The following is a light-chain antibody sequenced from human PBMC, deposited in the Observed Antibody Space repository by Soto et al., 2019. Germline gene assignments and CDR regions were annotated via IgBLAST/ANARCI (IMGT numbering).Light chain of an antibody. CDR2: DVT. CDR3: CSYAGSYTWV. V-gene: IGLV2-11*01. Sequence: SALAQPRSVSGSPGQSVTISCTGSNSDVGAYKFVSWLQHNPGEAPKVMIYDVTQRPSGVPDRFPGTKSGNTASLTISGLQAEDEADYYCCSYAGSYTWVFGSGTKVTVL. CDR1: NSDVGAYKF. J-gene: IGLJ1*01.